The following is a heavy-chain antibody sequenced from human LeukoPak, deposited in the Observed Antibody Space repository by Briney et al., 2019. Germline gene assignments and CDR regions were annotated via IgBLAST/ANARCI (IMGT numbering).Heavy chain of an antibody. CDR2: INHSGST. D-gene: IGHD2-8*01. CDR1: GGSFSGYY. V-gene: IGHV4-34*01. CDR3: ARLYFSRDDY. J-gene: IGHJ4*02. Sequence: SETLSLTCAVYGGSFSGYYWSWIRQPPGNGLEWIGEINHSGSTNYNSSVKSRVTISVATSKNQFSLKLSSVTAADTAVYYCARLYFSRDDYWGQGTLVTVSS.